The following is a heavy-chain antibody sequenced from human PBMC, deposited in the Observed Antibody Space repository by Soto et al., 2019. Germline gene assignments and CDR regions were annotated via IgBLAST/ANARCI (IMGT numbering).Heavy chain of an antibody. V-gene: IGHV3-23*01. J-gene: IGHJ3*01. D-gene: IGHD3-16*01. Sequence: GGSLRLSCAASDSTIGRYAMSWVRQAPGKGLEWVSGITGNSARIYYTDSVKGRFSISRDNSKNTLYLQMDTLRAEDTAVYYCAKNGDFDYDAFDVWGQGTVVTVS. CDR3: AKNGDFDYDAFDV. CDR2: ITGNSARI. CDR1: DSTIGRYA.